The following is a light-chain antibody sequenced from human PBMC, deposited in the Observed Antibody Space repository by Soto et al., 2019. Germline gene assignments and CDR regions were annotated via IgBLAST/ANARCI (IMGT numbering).Light chain of an antibody. CDR1: QSVSSW. Sequence: EIQMTQSPSTLSASVGDRVTITCRASQSVSSWLAWYQQKPGKAPKLLIYKASSLQSGVPSRFSGSGSGTEFTLTISSLQPDDFATYYCQQYNSYVWTFGQGTKVDI. J-gene: IGKJ1*01. CDR3: QQYNSYVWT. CDR2: KAS. V-gene: IGKV1-5*03.